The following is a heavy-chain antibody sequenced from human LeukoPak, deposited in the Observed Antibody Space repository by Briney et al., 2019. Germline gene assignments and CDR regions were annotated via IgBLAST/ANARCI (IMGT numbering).Heavy chain of an antibody. V-gene: IGHV3-66*04. CDR1: GFTVSSNY. Sequence: GGSLRLSCAASGFTVSSNYMSWVRQAPGKGLEWVSVIYSGGSTYYADSVKGRFTISRDNSKNTLYLQMNSLRAEDTAVYYCARRLYSGAFDIWGQGTMVTVSS. CDR3: ARRLYSGAFDI. CDR2: IYSGGST. J-gene: IGHJ3*02. D-gene: IGHD2-21*01.